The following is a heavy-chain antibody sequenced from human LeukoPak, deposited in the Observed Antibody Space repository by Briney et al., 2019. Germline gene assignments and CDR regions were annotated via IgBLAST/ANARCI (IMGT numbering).Heavy chain of an antibody. J-gene: IGHJ4*02. D-gene: IGHD5-18*01. Sequence: ASVKVSCKASGYTFTSYYMHWVRQAPGQGLEWMGIINPSGGSTSYAQKCQGRVTMTRDTSTSTVYMELSSLRSEDTAAYYCARAGGRLRGIQLWLRSAFDYWGQGTLVTVSS. V-gene: IGHV1-46*01. CDR2: INPSGGST. CDR3: ARAGGRLRGIQLWLRSAFDY. CDR1: GYTFTSYY.